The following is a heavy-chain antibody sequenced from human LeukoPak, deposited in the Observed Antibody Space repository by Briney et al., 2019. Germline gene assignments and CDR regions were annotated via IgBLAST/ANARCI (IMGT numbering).Heavy chain of an antibody. V-gene: IGHV1-24*01. Sequence: ASVKVSCKVSGYTLTELSMHWVRQAPGKGLEWMGGFDPEDGETIYAQKFQGRVTMTEDTSTDTAYMELSSLRSEDTAVYYCATLVTAMVNYYFDYWGQGTLVTVSS. CDR3: ATLVTAMVNYYFDY. CDR2: FDPEDGET. J-gene: IGHJ4*02. CDR1: GYTLTELS. D-gene: IGHD5-18*01.